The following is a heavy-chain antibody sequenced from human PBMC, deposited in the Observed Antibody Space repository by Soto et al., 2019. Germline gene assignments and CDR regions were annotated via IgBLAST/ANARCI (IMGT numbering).Heavy chain of an antibody. D-gene: IGHD3-10*01. Sequence: QLQLQESGPGLVKPSETLSLTCTVSGGSISSSSYYWGWIRQPPGKGLEWIGSIYYSGSTYYNPSLKSRVTISVDTSKNQFSLKLSSVTAADTAVYYCARHKAALVRGQVDYWGQGTLVTVSS. J-gene: IGHJ4*02. CDR1: GGSISSSSYY. CDR3: ARHKAALVRGQVDY. CDR2: IYYSGST. V-gene: IGHV4-39*01.